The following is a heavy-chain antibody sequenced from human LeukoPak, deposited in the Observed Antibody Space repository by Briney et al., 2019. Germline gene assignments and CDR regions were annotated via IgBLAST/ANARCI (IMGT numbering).Heavy chain of an antibody. D-gene: IGHD3-3*01. V-gene: IGHV3-49*03. CDR3: TRDYWGDDFWSGYPLLFDY. CDR1: GFTFGDYA. J-gene: IGHJ4*02. CDR2: IRSKAYGGTT. Sequence: GGSLRLSCTASGFTFGDYAMSWFRQAPGKGLEWVGFIRSKAYGGTTEYAASVKDRFTISRDDSKSIAYLQMNSLKTEDTAVYYCTRDYWGDDFWSGYPLLFDYWGQGTLVTVSS.